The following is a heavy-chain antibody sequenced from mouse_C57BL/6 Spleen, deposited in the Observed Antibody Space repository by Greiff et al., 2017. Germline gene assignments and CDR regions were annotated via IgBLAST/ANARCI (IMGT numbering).Heavy chain of an antibody. J-gene: IGHJ2*01. Sequence: EVKVVESGGGLVKPGGSLKLSCAASGFTFSSYAMYWVSQTPEKRLEWVATISDGGSYTYYPDNVKGRFTISRDNAKNNLYLQMSHLKSEDTAMYYCTRDANVYYFDYWGQGTPLTVSS. V-gene: IGHV5-4*01. CDR1: GFTFSSYA. CDR2: ISDGGSYT. CDR3: TRDANVYYFDY.